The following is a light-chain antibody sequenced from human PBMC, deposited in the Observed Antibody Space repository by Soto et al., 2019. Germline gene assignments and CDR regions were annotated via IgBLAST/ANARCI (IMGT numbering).Light chain of an antibody. CDR2: GAS. CDR3: QQCGSSPWM. CDR1: QSVSSTY. J-gene: IGKJ1*01. V-gene: IGKV3-20*01. Sequence: EIELTQSPGTLSLTPGERATLSCRASQSVSSTYLAWYQQKPGQAPRLLIYGASSRATGIPDRFSGGGSGTDFTLTISRVEPEDFAVYYCQQCGSSPWMFGQGTKVEIK.